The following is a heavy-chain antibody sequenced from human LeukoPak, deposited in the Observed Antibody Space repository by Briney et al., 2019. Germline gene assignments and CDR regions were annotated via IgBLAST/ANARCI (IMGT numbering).Heavy chain of an antibody. CDR3: ARSFSSSAGTLDY. Sequence: ASVKVSCKASGYTFTSYGISWVRQAPGQGLEWMGWISAYNGNTNYAQKLQGRVTMTTDTSTSTACMELRSLRSDDTAVYYCARSFSSSAGTLDYWGQGTLVTVSS. CDR2: ISAYNGNT. D-gene: IGHD2-15*01. V-gene: IGHV1-18*01. J-gene: IGHJ4*02. CDR1: GYTFTSYG.